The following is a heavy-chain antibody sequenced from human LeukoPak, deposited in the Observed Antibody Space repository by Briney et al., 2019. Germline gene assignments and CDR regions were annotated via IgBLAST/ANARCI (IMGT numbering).Heavy chain of an antibody. V-gene: IGHV4-34*01. CDR1: GESFSGDF. CDR3: ARGQYDSGGYHYGIRAFYFDY. D-gene: IGHD3-22*01. Sequence: SETLSLTCGVYGESFSGDFWTWLRQAPGKGLEWIGEINHSGRTNYSPSLTSRVTISVDTSMNQFSLQLRSVTAADTAVYYCARGQYDSGGYHYGIRAFYFDYWGQGILVTVS. CDR2: INHSGRT. J-gene: IGHJ4*02.